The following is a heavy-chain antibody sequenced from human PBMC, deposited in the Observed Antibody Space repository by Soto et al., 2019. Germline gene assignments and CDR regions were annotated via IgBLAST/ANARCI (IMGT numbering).Heavy chain of an antibody. V-gene: IGHV3-30*18. CDR2: ISYDGSNK. CDR3: AKGPSESYYYDSSGYYYFDY. Sequence: VAVISYDGSNKYYADSVKGRFTISRDNSKNTLYLQMNSLRAEDTAVYYCAKGPSESYYYDSSGYYYFDYWGQGTLVTVSS. J-gene: IGHJ4*02. D-gene: IGHD3-22*01.